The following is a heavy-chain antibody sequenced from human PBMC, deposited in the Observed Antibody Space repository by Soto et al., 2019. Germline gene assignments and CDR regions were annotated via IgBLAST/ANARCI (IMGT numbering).Heavy chain of an antibody. CDR1: GFTFSSYS. D-gene: IGHD6-13*01. J-gene: IGHJ6*02. Sequence: GGSLRLSCAASGFTFSSYSMNWVRQAPGKGLEWVSSISSSSSYIYYADSVKGRFTISRDNAKNSLYLQMNSLRAEHTAVYYCSRERGQQLLRYYYYYRMDVWGQGTTVTVSS. CDR2: ISSSSSYI. CDR3: SRERGQQLLRYYYYYRMDV. V-gene: IGHV3-21*01.